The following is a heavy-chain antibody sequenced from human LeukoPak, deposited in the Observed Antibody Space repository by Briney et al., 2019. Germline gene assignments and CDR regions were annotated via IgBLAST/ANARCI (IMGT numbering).Heavy chain of an antibody. Sequence: SEPLSLPCTVSRGSVSSGNYYWSWIRQHPGKGLERIGYISSSGSTHYKSSLKSRVIISADTSTNQFSLRLSSVTAADTAFYYCARAVILTPPDYWGQGILVTVSS. CDR3: ARAVILTPPDY. V-gene: IGHV4-31*03. J-gene: IGHJ4*02. D-gene: IGHD3-9*01. CDR1: RGSVSSGNYY. CDR2: ISSSGST.